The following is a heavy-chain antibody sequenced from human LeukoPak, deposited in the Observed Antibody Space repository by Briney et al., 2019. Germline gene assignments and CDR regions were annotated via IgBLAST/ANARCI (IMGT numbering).Heavy chain of an antibody. D-gene: IGHD1-26*01. CDR2: ISSSSSYI. CDR3: ARASSGARGALDI. J-gene: IGHJ3*02. CDR1: RFTFSSYS. V-gene: IGHV3-21*01. Sequence: GGSLRLSCAASRFTFSSYSMNWVRQAPGKGLEWVSSISSSSSYIYYADSVKGRFTISRDNAKNSLYLQMNSLRAEDTAVYYCARASSGARGALDIWGQGTMVTVSS.